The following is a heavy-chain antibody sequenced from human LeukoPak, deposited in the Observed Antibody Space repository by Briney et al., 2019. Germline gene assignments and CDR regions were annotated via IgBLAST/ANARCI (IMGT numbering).Heavy chain of an antibody. D-gene: IGHD1-26*01. J-gene: IGHJ3*02. CDR1: GGSISSYY. V-gene: IGHV4-59*01. CDR2: IYYSGST. Sequence: SETLSLTCTVSGGSISSYYWSWIRQPPGKGLEWIGYIYYSGSTNYNPSLKSRVTISVDTSKNQFSLKLSSVTAADTAVYYCARDLGGIGGATWAFDIWGQGTMVTVSS. CDR3: ARDLGGIGGATWAFDI.